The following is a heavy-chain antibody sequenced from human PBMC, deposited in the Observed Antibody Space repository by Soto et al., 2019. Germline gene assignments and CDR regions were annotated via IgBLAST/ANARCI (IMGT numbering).Heavy chain of an antibody. CDR2: ISGSGGST. CDR1: GFTFSSYA. D-gene: IGHD1-7*01. Sequence: GGSLRLSCAASGFTFSSYAMSWVRQAPGKGLEWVSAISGSGGSTYYADSVKGRFTISRDNSKNTLYLQMNSLRAEDTAVYYCAKVSYNWNLWPDQFDYWGQGTLVTVSS. J-gene: IGHJ4*02. CDR3: AKVSYNWNLWPDQFDY. V-gene: IGHV3-23*01.